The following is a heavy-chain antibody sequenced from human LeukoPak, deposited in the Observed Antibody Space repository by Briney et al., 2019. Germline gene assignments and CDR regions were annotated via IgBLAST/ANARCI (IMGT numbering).Heavy chain of an antibody. J-gene: IGHJ4*02. CDR1: GGTFRSFA. CDR2: IIPIVGTG. Sequence: GASVKVSCKAYGGTFRSFAIGWMRQAPGQGLEWIGGIIPIVGTGDYAQKFQGRITITADESTSTAYMEMRSLRSDDTAVYYCATTTIRLGYWGQGTLVTVSS. D-gene: IGHD1-26*01. V-gene: IGHV1-69*13. CDR3: ATTTIRLGY.